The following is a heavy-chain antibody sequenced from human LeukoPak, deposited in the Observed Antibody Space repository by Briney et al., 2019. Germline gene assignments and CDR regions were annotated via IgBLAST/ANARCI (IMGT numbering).Heavy chain of an antibody. Sequence: SQTLSLTCTVSGGSISSGSYYWSWIRQPAGKGLEWIGRIHTSGSTNYNPSLKSRVTISVDTSKNQFSLKLSSVTAADTAVYYCARDPYSGGYGDYYYYYMDLWGQGTTVTISS. CDR1: GGSISSGSYY. V-gene: IGHV4-61*02. D-gene: IGHD1-26*01. J-gene: IGHJ6*03. CDR2: IHTSGST. CDR3: ARDPYSGGYGDYYYYYMDL.